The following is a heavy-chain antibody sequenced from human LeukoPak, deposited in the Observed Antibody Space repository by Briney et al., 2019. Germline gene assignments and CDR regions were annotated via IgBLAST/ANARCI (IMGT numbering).Heavy chain of an antibody. CDR2: IYYSGST. Sequence: SETLSLTCTVSGGSISSSSYYWGWIRQPPGKGLEWIGSIYYSGSTYYNPSLKSRVTISVDTSKNQFSLKLSSVTAADTAVYYCARDRGREVRGVAPLYYYYYYMDVWGKGTTVTISS. J-gene: IGHJ6*03. CDR3: ARDRGREVRGVAPLYYYYYYMDV. V-gene: IGHV4-39*07. D-gene: IGHD3-10*01. CDR1: GGSISSSSYY.